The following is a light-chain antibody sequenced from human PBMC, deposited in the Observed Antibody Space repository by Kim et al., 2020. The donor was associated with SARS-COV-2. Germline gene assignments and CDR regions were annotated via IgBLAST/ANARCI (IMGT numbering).Light chain of an antibody. Sequence: EIVLTQSPGTLSLSPGERATLSCRASQSITNNYLAWYQQQPGQAPRLLIYGASYRATGIPDSFSGSGSGTDFTLTISRLEPEDFAEYYCQQYGNSVFTFGPGTKVDIK. CDR1: QSITNNY. CDR3: QQYGNSVFT. CDR2: GAS. J-gene: IGKJ3*01. V-gene: IGKV3-20*01.